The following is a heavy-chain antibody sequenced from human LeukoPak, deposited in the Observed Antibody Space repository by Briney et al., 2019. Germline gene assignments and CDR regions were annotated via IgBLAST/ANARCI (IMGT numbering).Heavy chain of an antibody. CDR1: GHPHYRFE. D-gene: IGHD5-24*01. Sequence: GVSVRLPCAACGHPHYRFEVNWARRARGKGLEGVTYISRSWSTIYYADSVKGRSTISRENAHNSLYLQMNRLRAQDTTVYDCAGPLRRRSAFDMWREGTMATVSS. J-gene: IGHJ3*02. CDR2: ISRSWSTI. CDR3: AGPLRRRSAFDM. V-gene: IGHV3-48*03.